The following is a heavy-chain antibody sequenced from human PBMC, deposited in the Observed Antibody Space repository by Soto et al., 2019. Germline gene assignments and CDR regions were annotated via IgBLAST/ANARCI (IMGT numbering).Heavy chain of an antibody. Sequence: XSVKVSCKASGYTFTGYYKHWVRQAPGQGLEWMGWINPNSGGTNYAQKFQGRVTMTRDTSISTAYMELSRLRSDDTAVYYCARDDVGYYYGMDVWGQGTTVTVSS. V-gene: IGHV1-2*02. CDR3: ARDDVGYYYGMDV. J-gene: IGHJ6*02. CDR1: GYTFTGYY. CDR2: INPNSGGT. D-gene: IGHD3-16*01.